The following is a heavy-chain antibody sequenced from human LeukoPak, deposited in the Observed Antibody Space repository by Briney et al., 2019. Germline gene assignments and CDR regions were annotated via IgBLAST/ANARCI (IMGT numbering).Heavy chain of an antibody. CDR1: GFTFSTYE. CDR2: ISASGSTR. D-gene: IGHD6-13*01. CDR3: ARGIGSSTWPLAL. V-gene: IGHV3-48*03. Sequence: GGSLRLSCEASGFTFSTYEMNWVRQAPGKGLEWVSYISASGSTRYYADSVKGRFTISRDIAKNSLFLQLNSLRAEDTAVYYCARGIGSSTWPLALWGQGTLVTVSS. J-gene: IGHJ4*02.